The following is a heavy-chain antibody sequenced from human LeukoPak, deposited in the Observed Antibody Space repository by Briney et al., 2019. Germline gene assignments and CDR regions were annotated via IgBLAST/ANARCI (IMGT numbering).Heavy chain of an antibody. CDR2: IYYSGST. CDR1: GGSISNYY. Sequence: SETLSLTCTVSGGSISNYYWSWIRQPPGKGLEWIAFIYYSGSTTYNPSLKSRVTISVDTSKNQFSLKLSSVTAADTAVYYCARRMYGSSLDYWGQGTLVTVSA. CDR3: ARRMYGSSLDY. J-gene: IGHJ4*02. D-gene: IGHD6-6*01. V-gene: IGHV4-59*08.